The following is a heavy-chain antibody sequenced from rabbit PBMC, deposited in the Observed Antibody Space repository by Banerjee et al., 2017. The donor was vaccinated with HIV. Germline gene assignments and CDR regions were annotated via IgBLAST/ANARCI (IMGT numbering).Heavy chain of an antibody. Sequence: EESGGDLVKPGASLTLTCTASGFSFSSNAMCWVRQALGKGPEWIACIDNGDGSTYYASWVNGRFTISRSTSLNTVTLQMTSLTAADTATYFCADDTSGYSFTRLDLWGPGTLVTVS. CDR1: GFSFSSNA. CDR3: ADDTSGYSFTRLDL. J-gene: IGHJ3*01. V-gene: IGHV1S47*01. D-gene: IGHD1-1*01. CDR2: IDNGDGST.